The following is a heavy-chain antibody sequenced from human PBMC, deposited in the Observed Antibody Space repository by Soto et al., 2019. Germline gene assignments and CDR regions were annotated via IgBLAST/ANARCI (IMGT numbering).Heavy chain of an antibody. CDR2: IFYSGST. CDR1: GGSISSYY. Sequence: SETLSLTCTVSGGSISSYYWSWIRQPPGKGLEWIGYIFYSGSTNYNPSLKSRVTISVDTSKNQFSLKLSSVTAADTAVYYCAKNWNWGSLVHWGQGTLVTVSS. J-gene: IGHJ4*02. V-gene: IGHV4-59*08. CDR3: AKNWNWGSLVH. D-gene: IGHD7-27*01.